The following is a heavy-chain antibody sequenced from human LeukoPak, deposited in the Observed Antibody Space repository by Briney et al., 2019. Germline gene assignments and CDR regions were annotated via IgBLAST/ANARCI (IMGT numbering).Heavy chain of an antibody. CDR1: GFTFSSYA. CDR3: AKGPGGYSSGWYSPGVGYYYYMDV. Sequence: GGSLRLSCAASGFTFSSYAMSWVRQAPGKGLEWVSAISGSGGSTYYADSVKGRFTISRDNSKNTLYLQMNSLRAEDTAVYYCAKGPGGYSSGWYSPGVGYYYYMDVWGKGTTVTVSS. V-gene: IGHV3-23*01. CDR2: ISGSGGST. D-gene: IGHD6-19*01. J-gene: IGHJ6*03.